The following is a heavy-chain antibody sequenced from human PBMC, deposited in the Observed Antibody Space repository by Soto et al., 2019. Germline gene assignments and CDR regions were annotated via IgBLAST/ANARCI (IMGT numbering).Heavy chain of an antibody. CDR3: VSYGDYAWFDP. J-gene: IGHJ5*02. CDR1: GGSITSNW. CDR2: IHHSGSF. D-gene: IGHD4-17*01. V-gene: IGHV4-4*02. Sequence: SETLSLTCAVSGGSITSNWWSWVRQPPGKGLEWIGEIHHSGSFNYNPSLRSRVTISIDKSKNQLSLKLTSVTAADTAVHYCVSYGDYAWFDPWGQGTLVTVSS.